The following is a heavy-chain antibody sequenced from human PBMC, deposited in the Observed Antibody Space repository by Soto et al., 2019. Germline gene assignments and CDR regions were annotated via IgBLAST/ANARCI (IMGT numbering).Heavy chain of an antibody. V-gene: IGHV1-46*03. CDR2: INPCGGNT. Sequence: ASVKVSCKASGYTFTSYGISWVRQAPGQGLEWMGRINPCGGNTSYAQKFQGRVTMTRDTSTSTVYMELSSLRSEDTAVYYCARGEGIHDYWGQGTLVTVSS. CDR1: GYTFTSYG. J-gene: IGHJ4*02. CDR3: ARGEGIHDY.